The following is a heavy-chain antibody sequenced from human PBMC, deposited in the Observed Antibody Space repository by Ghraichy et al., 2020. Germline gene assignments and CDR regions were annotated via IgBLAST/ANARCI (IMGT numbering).Heavy chain of an antibody. CDR1: GFTFDDYA. CDR2: ISWNSGSI. D-gene: IGHD3-3*01. V-gene: IGHV3-9*01. J-gene: IGHJ4*02. Sequence: GGSLRLSCAASGFTFDDYAMHWVRQAPGKGLEWVSGISWNSGSIAYADSVKGRFTISRDNAKNSLYLLMNRLTAEDTALYFCAKDVFAVFGRVPSYFDYWGLGTLDSVAS. CDR3: AKDVFAVFGRVPSYFDY.